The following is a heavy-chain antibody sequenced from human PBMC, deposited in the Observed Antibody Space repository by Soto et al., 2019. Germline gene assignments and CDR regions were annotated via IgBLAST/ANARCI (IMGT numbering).Heavy chain of an antibody. J-gene: IGHJ4*02. CDR1: VGTFSSYA. CDR3: ARGRDGSGYSYGSVDY. Sequence: QVQLVQSGAEVKKPGSSVKVSCKASVGTFSSYAISWVRQAPGQGLEWMGGIIPIFGTANYAQKFQGRVTITADESTSTAYMELSSLRSEDTAVYYCARGRDGSGYSYGSVDYWGQGTLVTVSS. CDR2: IIPIFGTA. D-gene: IGHD5-18*01. V-gene: IGHV1-69*12.